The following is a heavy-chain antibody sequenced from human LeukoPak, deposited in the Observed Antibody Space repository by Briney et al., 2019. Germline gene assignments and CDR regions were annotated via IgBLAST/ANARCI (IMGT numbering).Heavy chain of an antibody. V-gene: IGHV3-30*18. D-gene: IGHD3-3*01. CDR3: AKGSDIRVSLHFDF. Sequence: GGSLRLSCAASGFTFSSYGIHWVRQAPGKGLEWVAAISYDGGDKYYADSVKGRFTISRDNSKNTLYLQMNSLRAEDTAVYHCAKGSDIRVSLHFDFWGQGTLVTVSS. CDR1: GFTFSSYG. CDR2: ISYDGGDK. J-gene: IGHJ4*02.